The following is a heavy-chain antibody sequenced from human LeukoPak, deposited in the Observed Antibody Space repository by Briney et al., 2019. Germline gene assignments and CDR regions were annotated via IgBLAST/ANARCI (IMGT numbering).Heavy chain of an antibody. J-gene: IGHJ6*03. CDR3: ARVGGGGVNYYMDV. Sequence: GGSLRLSCAASGFTFSGSAMHWVRQASGKGLEWVGRIRSKANSYATAYAASVKGRFTISRDDSKNTAYLQMNSLRAEDTAVYFCARVGGGGVNYYMDVWGKGTTVTISS. CDR1: GFTFSGSA. V-gene: IGHV3-73*01. CDR2: IRSKANSYAT. D-gene: IGHD3-16*01.